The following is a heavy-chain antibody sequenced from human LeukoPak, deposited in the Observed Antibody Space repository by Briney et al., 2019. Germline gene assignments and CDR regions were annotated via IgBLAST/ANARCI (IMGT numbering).Heavy chain of an antibody. V-gene: IGHV1-69*04. Sequence: SVKVSCKASGGTFSSYAISWVRQAPGQGLEWMGRIIPILGIANYAQKFQGRVTITADKSTSTAYMEQSSLRSEDTAVYYCARVAGESQDDYWGQGTLVTVSS. CDR2: IIPILGIA. D-gene: IGHD4-17*01. CDR1: GGTFSSYA. CDR3: ARVAGESQDDY. J-gene: IGHJ4*02.